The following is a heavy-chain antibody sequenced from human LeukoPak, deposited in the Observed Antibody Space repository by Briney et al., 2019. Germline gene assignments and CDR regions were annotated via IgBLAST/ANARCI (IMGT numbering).Heavy chain of an antibody. CDR2: IYRGGSGH. V-gene: IGHV3-7*03. CDR1: GFTFRSNW. J-gene: IGHJ4*02. Sequence: PGGSLRLSCAASGFTFRSNWMSWLRQAPGKGLEWVTNIYRGGSGHYYVDSVKGRFTIARENAKNSLHLQMNRQRDEDTAFYYCASPHCGGGTCYDYWGQGTLVTVS. CDR3: ASPHCGGGTCYDY. D-gene: IGHD2-15*01.